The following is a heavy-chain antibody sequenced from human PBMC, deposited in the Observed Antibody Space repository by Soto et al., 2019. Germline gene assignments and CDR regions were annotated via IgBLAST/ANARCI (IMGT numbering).Heavy chain of an antibody. V-gene: IGHV3-30*18. Sequence: GGSLRLSCAASGFTFRGHGMHWVRQAPGRGLEWVALISYDGSIKYYADSVRGRFTISRDNSKNTLYLEMNSLRAEDTAVYYCANSEYSRYKNIDVWGQGTTVTVSS. CDR1: GFTFRGHG. CDR3: ANSEYSRYKNIDV. CDR2: ISYDGSIK. D-gene: IGHD5-18*01. J-gene: IGHJ6*02.